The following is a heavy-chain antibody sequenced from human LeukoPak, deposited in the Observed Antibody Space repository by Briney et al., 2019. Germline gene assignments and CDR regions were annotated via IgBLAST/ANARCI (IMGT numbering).Heavy chain of an antibody. CDR1: GFTFSSYA. CDR2: ISDSGGYT. V-gene: IGHV3-23*01. Sequence: GGSLRLSCVASGFTFSSYAMSWVRQAPGKGLEWVSTISDSGGYTYYADSVKGRFTISRDNSKNTLYLQMDSLRAEDTAIHYCAKVPYTDYGSGRPPFMDVWGQGTTVAVSS. J-gene: IGHJ6*02. D-gene: IGHD3-10*01. CDR3: AKVPYTDYGSGRPPFMDV.